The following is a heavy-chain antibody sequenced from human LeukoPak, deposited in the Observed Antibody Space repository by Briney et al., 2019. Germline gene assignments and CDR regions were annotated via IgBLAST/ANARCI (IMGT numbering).Heavy chain of an antibody. J-gene: IGHJ4*02. D-gene: IGHD4-17*01. CDR3: ARAWPTTVTLDY. V-gene: IGHV3-66*03. Sequence: GGSLRLSCTVSGFTVSSNSMSWVRQAPGKGLEWVSFIYSDNTHYSDSVKGRFTISRDNSKNTLYLQMNSLRAEDTAVYYCARAWPTTVTLDYWGQGTLVTVSS. CDR1: GFTVSSNS. CDR2: IYSDNT.